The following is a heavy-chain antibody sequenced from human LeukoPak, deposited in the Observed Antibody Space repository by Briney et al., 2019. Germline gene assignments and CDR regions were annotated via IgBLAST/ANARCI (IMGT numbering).Heavy chain of an antibody. D-gene: IGHD3-22*01. CDR1: GFTFSNSG. J-gene: IGHJ4*02. CDR3: AKRLVDSSGYYSFFDY. Sequence: GGSLRLSCAASGFTFSNSGMSWVRQAPGKGLDWVSAISGSGGSTYYADSVKGRFTISRDNSKNTLYLQMNSLRAEDTAVYYCAKRLVDSSGYYSFFDYWGQGTLVTVSS. V-gene: IGHV3-23*01. CDR2: ISGSGGST.